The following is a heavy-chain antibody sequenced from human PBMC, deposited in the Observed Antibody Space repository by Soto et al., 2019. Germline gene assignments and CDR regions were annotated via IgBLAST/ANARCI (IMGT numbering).Heavy chain of an antibody. V-gene: IGHV5-10-1*01. CDR3: ARLGGSGGSCYQPSYYYYYGMDV. Sequence: PGESLKISCKGSGYSFTSYWISWVRQMPGKGLEWMGRIDPSDSYTNYSPSFQGHVTISADKSISTAYLQWSSLKASDTAMHYCARLGGSGGSCYQPSYYYYYGMDVWGQGTTVTVSS. CDR1: GYSFTSYW. CDR2: IDPSDSYT. J-gene: IGHJ6*02. D-gene: IGHD2-15*01.